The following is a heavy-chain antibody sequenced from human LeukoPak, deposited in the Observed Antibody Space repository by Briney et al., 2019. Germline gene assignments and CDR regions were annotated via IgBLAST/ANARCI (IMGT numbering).Heavy chain of an antibody. J-gene: IGHJ4*02. CDR2: ISWNSGSI. V-gene: IGHV3-9*01. CDR3: AREFWEGATGFDY. D-gene: IGHD3-10*01. CDR1: GFTFDDYA. Sequence: PGGSLRLSCAASGFTFDDYAMHWVRQAPGKGLEWVSGISWNSGSIGYADSVKGRFTISRDNAKNSLYLQMNSLRAEDTAVYYCAREFWEGATGFDYWGQGTLVTVSS.